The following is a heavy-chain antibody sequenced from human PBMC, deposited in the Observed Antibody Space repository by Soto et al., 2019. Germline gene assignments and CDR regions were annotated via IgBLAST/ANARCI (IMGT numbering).Heavy chain of an antibody. D-gene: IGHD6-19*01. J-gene: IGHJ4*02. CDR1: GFSLSSTRMA. CDR2: IYWDDDK. V-gene: IGHV2-5*02. CDR3: AHIVVAGLGYYFDY. Sequence: QITLKESGPTLVKPTQTLTLTCTFSGFSLSSTRMAVGWIRQPPGKALEWLALIYWDDDKRYSPFLKSRLTIPKNTPXNQLVLTMSNMDPVDTARYYCAHIVVAGLGYYFDYWGQGTLVTVSS.